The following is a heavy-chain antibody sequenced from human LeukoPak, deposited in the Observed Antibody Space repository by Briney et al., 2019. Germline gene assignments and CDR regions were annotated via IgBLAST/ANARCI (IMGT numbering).Heavy chain of an antibody. CDR3: ARALERYYYDSSGYYAHFDY. D-gene: IGHD3-22*01. V-gene: IGHV3-23*01. CDR1: GFTFSSYA. CDR2: ISGSGGST. Sequence: GGSLRLSCAASGFTFSSYAMSWVRQAPGKGLEWVSAISGSGGSTYFADSVKGRSTISRDNAKNSLYLQMNSLRAEDTAVYYCARALERYYYDSSGYYAHFDYWGQGTLVTVSS. J-gene: IGHJ4*02.